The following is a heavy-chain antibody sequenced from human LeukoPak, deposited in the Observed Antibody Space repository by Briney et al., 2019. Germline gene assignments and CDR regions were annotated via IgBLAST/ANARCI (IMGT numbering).Heavy chain of an antibody. V-gene: IGHV4-59*01. CDR3: ARVAPPYYDFWSGYYTLGYFDY. D-gene: IGHD3-3*01. Sequence: SETLSLTCTVSGGSISSYYWSWIRQPPGKGLEWIGYIYYSGSTNYNPSLKSRVTISVDTSKNQFSLKLSSVPAADTAVYCCARVAPPYYDFWSGYYTLGYFDYWGQGTLVTVSS. CDR2: IYYSGST. CDR1: GGSISSYY. J-gene: IGHJ4*02.